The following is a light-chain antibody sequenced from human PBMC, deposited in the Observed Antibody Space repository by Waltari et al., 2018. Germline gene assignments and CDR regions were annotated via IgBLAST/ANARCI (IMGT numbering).Light chain of an antibody. V-gene: IGKV1-9*01. J-gene: IGKJ4*01. Sequence: IQLTQSPSSLSASVGDRVTITCRASQGISSHLAWYQQNPGKAPKLLIYAASTLQSGVPSRFSGSGSGTDFTLTISSLQPEDFATYYCQQFSDYPLTFGGGTKVEIK. CDR3: QQFSDYPLT. CDR1: QGISSH. CDR2: AAS.